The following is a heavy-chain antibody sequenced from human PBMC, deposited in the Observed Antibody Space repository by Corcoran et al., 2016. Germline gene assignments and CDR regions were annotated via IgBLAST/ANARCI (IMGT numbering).Heavy chain of an antibody. CDR2: INPNSGGT. D-gene: IGHD2-15*01. CDR3: ARGGTTGYCSGGSCYSDYYYGMDV. J-gene: IGHJ6*02. Sequence: QVQLVQSGAEVKKPGASVKVSCKASGYTFTGYYMHWVRQVPGQGLEWMGWINPNSGGTNYAQKFQGWVTMTRDTSISTAYMELSRLRSDDTAVYYCARGGTTGYCSGGSCYSDYYYGMDVWGQGTTVTVSS. V-gene: IGHV1-2*04. CDR1: GYTFTGYY.